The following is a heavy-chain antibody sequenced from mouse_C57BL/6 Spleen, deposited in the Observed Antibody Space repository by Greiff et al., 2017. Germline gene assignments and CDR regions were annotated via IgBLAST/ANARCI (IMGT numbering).Heavy chain of an antibody. V-gene: IGHV1-80*01. CDR2: IYPGDGDT. J-gene: IGHJ4*01. D-gene: IGHD1-2*01. Sequence: QVQLQQSGAELVKPGASVKISCKASGYAFSSYWMNWVKQRPGKGLEWIGQIYPGDGDTNYNGKFKGKATLTADKSSSTAYMQLSSLTSEDSAVYFCARGTHYYGHYAMDYWGQGTSVTVSS. CDR1: GYAFSSYW. CDR3: ARGTHYYGHYAMDY.